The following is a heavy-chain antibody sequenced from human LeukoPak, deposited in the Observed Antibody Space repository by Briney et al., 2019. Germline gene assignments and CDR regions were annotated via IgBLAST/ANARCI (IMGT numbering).Heavy chain of an antibody. J-gene: IGHJ4*02. CDR2: ISGSGGST. V-gene: IGHV3-23*01. D-gene: IGHD6-13*01. CDR3: ANDLGYSSSWYVFDY. CDR1: GFTFSSYA. Sequence: PGGSLRLSCAASGFTFSSYAMSWVRRAPGKGLEWVSAISGSGGSTYYADSVKGRFTISRDNSKNTLYLQMNSLRAEDTAVYYCANDLGYSSSWYVFDYWGQGTLVTVSS.